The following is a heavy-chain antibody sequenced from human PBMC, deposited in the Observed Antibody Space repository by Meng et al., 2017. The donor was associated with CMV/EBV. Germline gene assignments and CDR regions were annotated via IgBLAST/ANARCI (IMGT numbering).Heavy chain of an antibody. CDR1: GGAIGSCDYY. J-gene: IGHJ4*02. CDR2: IYYSGST. V-gene: IGHV4-30-4*08. CDR3: AREAYGSGSYSGY. D-gene: IGHD3-10*01. Sequence: QSQLPHPGPGLVNPSQTLSLTCTVSGGAIGSCDYYWSWIRQPPGKGLEWIGYIYYSGSTYYNPSLKSRVTISVDTSKNQFSLKLSSVTAADTAVYYCAREAYGSGSYSGYWGQGTLVTVSS.